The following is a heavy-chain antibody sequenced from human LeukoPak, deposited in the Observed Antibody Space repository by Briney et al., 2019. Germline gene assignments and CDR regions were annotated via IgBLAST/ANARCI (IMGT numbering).Heavy chain of an antibody. V-gene: IGHV3-11*04. CDR3: ARELDYGDYTWFDP. CDR1: GFTFSDYY. J-gene: IGHJ5*02. D-gene: IGHD4-17*01. CDR2: ISSSGSTI. Sequence: KPGGSLRLSCAASGFTFSDYYMSWIRQAPGKGLEWVSYISSSGSTIYYADSVKGRFTISRDNAKNSLYLQMNSLRAEDTAVYYCARELDYGDYTWFDPWGQGTLVTVSS.